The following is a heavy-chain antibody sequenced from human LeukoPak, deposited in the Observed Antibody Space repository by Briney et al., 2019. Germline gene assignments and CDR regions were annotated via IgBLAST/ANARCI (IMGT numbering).Heavy chain of an antibody. CDR1: GYTFTSYS. CDR3: ARVNVVVPAAIEDAFDI. V-gene: IGHV1-18*01. Sequence: ASVKVSCKASGYTFTSYSITWVRQAPGQGLEWMGWISAYNGDTKYAQNLQGRVTMTTDTSTSTAYMELRSLRSDDTAVYYCARVNVVVPAAIEDAFDIWGQGTMVTVSS. D-gene: IGHD2-2*02. J-gene: IGHJ3*02. CDR2: ISAYNGDT.